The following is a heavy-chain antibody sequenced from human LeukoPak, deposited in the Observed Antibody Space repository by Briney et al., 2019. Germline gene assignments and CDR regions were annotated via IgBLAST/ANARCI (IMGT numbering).Heavy chain of an antibody. J-gene: IGHJ4*02. CDR1: GFTFSSYS. Sequence: PGGSLRLSCAASGFTFSSYSMNWVRQAPGKGLEWVAVISYDGSNKYYADSVKGRFTNSRDNSKNTLYLQMNSLRAEDTAVYYCARDYSYSAAGGFDYWGQGTLVTVSS. D-gene: IGHD6-13*01. V-gene: IGHV3-30*03. CDR2: ISYDGSNK. CDR3: ARDYSYSAAGGFDY.